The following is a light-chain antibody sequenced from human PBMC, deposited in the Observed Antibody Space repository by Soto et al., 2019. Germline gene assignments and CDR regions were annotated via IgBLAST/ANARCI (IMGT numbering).Light chain of an antibody. CDR2: EVS. Sequence: QAVVTQPASVSGSPGQSITISCTGTSSDVGGYKYVSWYQHHPGKAPKLMIYEVSNRPSGISNRFSGSKSGNTASLTISGVQAEDEADYYCSSYTSSSTYVFGTGTKLTVL. J-gene: IGLJ1*01. CDR3: SSYTSSSTYV. CDR1: SSDVGGYKY. V-gene: IGLV2-14*01.